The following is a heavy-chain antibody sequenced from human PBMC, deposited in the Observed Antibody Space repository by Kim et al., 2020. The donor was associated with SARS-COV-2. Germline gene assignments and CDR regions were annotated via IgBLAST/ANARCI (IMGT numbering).Heavy chain of an antibody. V-gene: IGHV3-11*03. Sequence: THAADYVKGRFTTARDNARNSLYLQRNSLRAEDTAVYYCAAGSRTKYLDNWGQGTLVTVSS. J-gene: IGHJ4*02. CDR2: T. D-gene: IGHD1-1*01. CDR3: AAGSRTKYLDN.